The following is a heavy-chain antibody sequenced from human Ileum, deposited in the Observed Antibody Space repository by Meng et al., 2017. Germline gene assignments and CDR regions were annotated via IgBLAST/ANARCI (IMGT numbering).Heavy chain of an antibody. V-gene: IGHV4-34*01. D-gene: IGHD6-6*01. CDR1: GGSFSGYY. J-gene: IGHJ4*02. CDR2: INHSGNT. Sequence: QVQLQQWGAGLLKPSEPLSLTCAVYGGSFSGYYCSWLRQPPGKGLEWIGEINHSGNTNYNPSLKSRVTLSLDTSKNHFSLNLTSVTAADTAVYYCARGREQQLVRGFRYWGQGTLVTVSS. CDR3: ARGREQQLVRGFRY.